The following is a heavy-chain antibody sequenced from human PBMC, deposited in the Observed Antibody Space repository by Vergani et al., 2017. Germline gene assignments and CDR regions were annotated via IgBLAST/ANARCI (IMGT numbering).Heavy chain of an antibody. Sequence: EVQLVESGGGLVKPGGSLRLSCAASGFTFSNAWMSWVRQAPGKGLEWVGRIKSTTDGGTTDYAAPVKGRFTISRDDSKNTLYLQMNSLKTEDTAVYYCTTVGYYDFWSPGGGDYWGQGTLVTVSS. J-gene: IGHJ4*02. CDR1: GFTFSNAW. V-gene: IGHV3-15*01. CDR3: TTVGYYDFWSPGGGDY. CDR2: IKSTTDGGTT. D-gene: IGHD3-3*01.